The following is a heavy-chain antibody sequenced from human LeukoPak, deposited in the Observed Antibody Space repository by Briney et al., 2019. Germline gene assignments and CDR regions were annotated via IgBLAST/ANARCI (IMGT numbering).Heavy chain of an antibody. V-gene: IGHV1-69*05. Sequence: GASVRVSCKASGGTYSSYAISWVRQAPGQGLEWMGGIIPIFGTANYAQKFQGRVTITTDESTSTAYMELSSLRSEDTAVYYCARDFRAPRGYFSHWGQGTLVTVSS. CDR3: ARDFRAPRGYFSH. CDR2: IIPIFGTA. CDR1: GGTYSSYA. J-gene: IGHJ4*02.